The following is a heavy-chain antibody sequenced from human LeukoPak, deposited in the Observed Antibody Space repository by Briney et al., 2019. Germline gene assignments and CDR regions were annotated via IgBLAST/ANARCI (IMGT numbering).Heavy chain of an antibody. CDR3: ARGRSEYYYGSGSYYSPPYYYYGMDV. V-gene: IGHV4-34*01. CDR1: GGSFSGYY. J-gene: IGHJ6*02. D-gene: IGHD3-10*01. Sequence: SETLSLTCAVYGGSFSGYYWSWIRQPPGKGLEWIGEINHSGSTNYNPSLESRVTISVDTSKNQFSLKLSSVTAADTAVYYCARGRSEYYYGSGSYYSPPYYYYGMDVWGQGTTVTVSS. CDR2: INHSGST.